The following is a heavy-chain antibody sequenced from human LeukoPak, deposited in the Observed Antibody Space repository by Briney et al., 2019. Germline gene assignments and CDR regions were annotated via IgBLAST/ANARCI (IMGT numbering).Heavy chain of an antibody. CDR2: IYYTGST. D-gene: IGHD3-22*01. J-gene: IGHJ5*02. CDR1: GGSISRSGYS. Sequence: SQTRSLTCAVSGGSISRSGYSWSWIWQPPGKGLDWIAYIYYTGSTYSNPSLNSRVTISLDTSKKQFSLKLTSVTDADTGVYYCDRGGDSSGYGGRFDPWGQGTLVSVSS. V-gene: IGHV4-30-4*07. CDR3: DRGGDSSGYGGRFDP.